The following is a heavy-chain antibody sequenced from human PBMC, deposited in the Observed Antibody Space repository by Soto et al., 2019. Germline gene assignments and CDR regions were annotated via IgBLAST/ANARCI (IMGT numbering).Heavy chain of an antibody. V-gene: IGHV1-69*13. CDR1: GGTFSNFV. CDR3: AGSSILVGETTYENYFDY. CDR2: NIPIIGTA. Sequence: ASVKVSCKASGGTFSNFVISWVRQAPGQGLEWRGGNIPIIGTANYEQKFQGRVTIIADESTGTTYMELTILRSEDTAVYYCAGSSILVGETTYENYFDYWGQGTLVTVSS. J-gene: IGHJ4*02. D-gene: IGHD2-21*01.